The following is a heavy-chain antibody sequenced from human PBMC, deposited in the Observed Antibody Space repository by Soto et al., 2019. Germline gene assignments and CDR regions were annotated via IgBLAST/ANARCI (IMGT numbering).Heavy chain of an antibody. CDR1: GFTFSDYY. D-gene: IGHD2-2*01. CDR3: ARSDGVGVPFDY. CDR2: ISSSGTSI. J-gene: IGHJ4*02. V-gene: IGHV3-11*01. Sequence: QEQLVESGGGLVKPGGSLRLSCAASGFTFSDYYMSWIRQAPGKGLEWISYISSSGTSIGCADSVKGRFTISRDNAKNLLYLQMISLRADDTAVYYCARSDGVGVPFDYWGPGTLVTVSS.